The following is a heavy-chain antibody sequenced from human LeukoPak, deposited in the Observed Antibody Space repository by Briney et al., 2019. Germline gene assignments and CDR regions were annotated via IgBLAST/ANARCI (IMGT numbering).Heavy chain of an antibody. CDR3: AKVLRGTTDPDAFDI. CDR2: ISGSGGST. V-gene: IGHV3-23*01. Sequence: GGSLRLSCAASGFTFSSYDMSWVRQAPGKGLEWVSGISGSGGSTYYADSVKGRFTICRDNSKNTLYLQMNSLRAEDTAVYYCAKVLRGTTDPDAFDIWGQGTMVTVSS. D-gene: IGHD1-1*01. CDR1: GFTFSSYD. J-gene: IGHJ3*02.